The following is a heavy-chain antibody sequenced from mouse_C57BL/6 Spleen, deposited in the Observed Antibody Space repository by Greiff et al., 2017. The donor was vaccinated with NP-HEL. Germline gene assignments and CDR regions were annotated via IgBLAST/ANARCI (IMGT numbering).Heavy chain of an antibody. Sequence: QVQLQQPGAELVKPGASVKLSCKASGYTFTSYWMQWVKQRPGQGLEWIGEIDPSDSYTNYNQKFKGKATLTVDTSSSTAYMQLSSLTSEDSAVYYCARRDYYGSSPSYWYFDVWGTGTTVTVSS. V-gene: IGHV1-50*01. CDR3: ARRDYYGSSPSYWYFDV. CDR2: IDPSDSYT. CDR1: GYTFTSYW. D-gene: IGHD1-1*01. J-gene: IGHJ1*03.